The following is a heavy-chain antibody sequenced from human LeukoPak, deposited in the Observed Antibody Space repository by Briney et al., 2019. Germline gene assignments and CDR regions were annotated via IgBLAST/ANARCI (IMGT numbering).Heavy chain of an antibody. Sequence: GRSLRLSCAASGFTFSSYGMHWVRQAPGKGLEWVAVISHDGSNKYYADSVKGRFTISRDNSKNTLYLQMNSLRAEDTAVYYCAKDFTSYSRAPAHAFDIWGQGTMVTVSS. CDR2: ISHDGSNK. CDR1: GFTFSSYG. D-gene: IGHD6-13*01. V-gene: IGHV3-30*18. CDR3: AKDFTSYSRAPAHAFDI. J-gene: IGHJ3*02.